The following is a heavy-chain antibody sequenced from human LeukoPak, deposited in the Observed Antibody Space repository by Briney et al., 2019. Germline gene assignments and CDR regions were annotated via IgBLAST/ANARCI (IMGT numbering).Heavy chain of an antibody. J-gene: IGHJ4*02. V-gene: IGHV3-21*01. CDR1: GFTFSSYA. Sequence: GGSLRLSCAASGFTFSSYAMSWVRQAPGKGLEWVSSISTRSNYADSVKGRFTISRDDAKNSLFLQMNSLRAEDTAVYFCARDPDYWGQGTQVTVSS. CDR3: ARDPDY. CDR2: ISTRS.